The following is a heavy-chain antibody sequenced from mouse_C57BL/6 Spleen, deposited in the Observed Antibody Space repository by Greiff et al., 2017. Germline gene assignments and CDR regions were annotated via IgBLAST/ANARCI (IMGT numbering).Heavy chain of an antibody. J-gene: IGHJ4*01. CDR3: AKGAQARDYAMDY. CDR1: GFSLTSYG. Sequence: VQGVESGPGLVQPSQSLSITCTVSGFSLTSYGVHWVRQSPGKGLEWLGVIWRGGSTDYNAAFMSRLSITKDNSKSQVFFKMNSLQADDTAIYYCAKGAQARDYAMDYWGQGTSVTVSS. V-gene: IGHV2-5*01. D-gene: IGHD3-2*02. CDR2: IWRGGST.